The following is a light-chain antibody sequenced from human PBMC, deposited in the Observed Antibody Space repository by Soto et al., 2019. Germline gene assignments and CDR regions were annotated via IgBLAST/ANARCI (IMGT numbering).Light chain of an antibody. J-gene: IGKJ2*01. Sequence: DIVMTQSPLSLPVTPGEPASISCRSSQSLLQSNGYNYLDWYLQKPGQSPQLLIYLGSYRASGVPDRFSGSGSGTDFTLKISRVEAEDVGVYYCMQALQTSYTFGQGTKLEIK. CDR3: MQALQTSYT. CDR1: QSLLQSNGYNY. V-gene: IGKV2-28*01. CDR2: LGS.